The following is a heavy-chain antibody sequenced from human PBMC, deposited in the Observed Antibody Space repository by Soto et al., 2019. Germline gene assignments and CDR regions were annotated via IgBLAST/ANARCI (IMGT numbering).Heavy chain of an antibody. CDR3: AREQRLEQQLADY. D-gene: IGHD6-13*01. CDR1: GYTFTSYA. CDR2: INAGNGNT. Sequence: QVQLVQSGAEVKKPGASVKVSCKASGYTFTSYAMHWVRQAPGQRLEWMGWINAGNGNTKYSQKFQGRVTITRDTSASTAYMELSSLRSEDTAVYYCAREQRLEQQLADYWGQGTLVTVSS. V-gene: IGHV1-3*01. J-gene: IGHJ4*02.